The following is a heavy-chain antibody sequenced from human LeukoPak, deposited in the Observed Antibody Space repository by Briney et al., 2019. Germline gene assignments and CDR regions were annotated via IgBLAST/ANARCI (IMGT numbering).Heavy chain of an antibody. CDR1: GFTFDDYT. D-gene: IGHD2-15*01. Sequence: GGSLRLSCAASGFTFDDYTMHWVRQAPGRGLEWVSLISWDGGSTYYADSVKGRFTISRDNSKNSLYLQMNSLRTEDTALYYCAKDIGVGYCNGCLFDYWGQGTLVTVSS. V-gene: IGHV3-43*01. J-gene: IGHJ4*02. CDR3: AKDIGVGYCNGCLFDY. CDR2: ISWDGGST.